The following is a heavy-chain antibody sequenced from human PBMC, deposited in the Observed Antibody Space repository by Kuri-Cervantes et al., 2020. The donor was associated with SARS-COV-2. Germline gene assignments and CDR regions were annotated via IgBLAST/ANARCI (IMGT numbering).Heavy chain of an antibody. CDR1: GGSISSSSYY. D-gene: IGHD6-19*01. CDR2: ISGSGGST. CDR3: AKDLGIAVAGPFDY. V-gene: IGHV3-23*01. Sequence: GGSLRLSCTVSGGSISSSSYYWGWIRQPPGKGLEWVSAISGSGGSTYYADSVKGRFTISRDNSKNTLYLQMNSLRAEDTAVYYCAKDLGIAVAGPFDYWGQGTLVTVSS. J-gene: IGHJ4*01.